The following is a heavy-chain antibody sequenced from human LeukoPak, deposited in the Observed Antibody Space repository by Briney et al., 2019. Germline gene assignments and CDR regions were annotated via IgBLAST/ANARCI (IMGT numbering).Heavy chain of an antibody. V-gene: IGHV1-69*05. CDR1: GGTFSSYA. CDR3: ARAIYVMTTVNAYYFDY. J-gene: IGHJ4*02. Sequence: SVKVSCKASGGTFSSYAISWVRQAPGQGLEWMGGIIPIFGTANYAQKFQGRVTITTDESTSTAYMELSSLRSEDTAEYYCARAIYVMTTVNAYYFDYWGQGTLVTVSS. D-gene: IGHD4-11*01. CDR2: IIPIFGTA.